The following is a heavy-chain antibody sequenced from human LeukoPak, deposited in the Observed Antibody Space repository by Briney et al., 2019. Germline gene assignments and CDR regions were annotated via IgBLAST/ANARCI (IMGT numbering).Heavy chain of an antibody. J-gene: IGHJ4*02. CDR1: GDSISSYY. CDR2: IYHSGSA. D-gene: IGHD4-11*01. Sequence: PSETLSLTCTVSGDSISSYYWSWIRQPPGKGLEWIGYIYHSGSAYYNPSLKSRVTISVDRSKNQFSLKLSSVTAADTAVFYCARVREAYTNPFFDYWGQGTLVTVSS. V-gene: IGHV4-59*12. CDR3: ARVREAYTNPFFDY.